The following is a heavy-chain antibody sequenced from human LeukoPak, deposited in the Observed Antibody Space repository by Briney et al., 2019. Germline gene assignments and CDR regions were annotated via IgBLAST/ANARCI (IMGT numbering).Heavy chain of an antibody. V-gene: IGHV3-48*03. J-gene: IGHJ4*02. CDR2: ISSSSSNI. D-gene: IGHD6-6*01. Sequence: GGSLRLSCAASGFTFSSYEMNWVRQAPGKGLEWVSYISSSSSNIYYADSVKGRFTISRDNAKNSLFLQMNSLRAEDTAVYYCARLYSSSSGRALDYWGQGTLATVSS. CDR1: GFTFSSYE. CDR3: ARLYSSSSGRALDY.